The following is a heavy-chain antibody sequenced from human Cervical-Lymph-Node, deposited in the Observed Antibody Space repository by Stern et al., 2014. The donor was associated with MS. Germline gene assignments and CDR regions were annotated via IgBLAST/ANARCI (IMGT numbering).Heavy chain of an antibody. V-gene: IGHV1-69*01. CDR2: IIPIFGPA. J-gene: IGHJ4*02. CDR1: GGTFSTER. CDR3: ARLGSGYDSSYLDF. Sequence: QVQLVQSGSVAKKPGSSVKVSCKVSGGTFSTERISWVRQAPGQGLEGMGSIIPIFGPADYARQFQDRVTIIADESTSEVHMELSSLRSEDTGVYYCARLGSGYDSSYLDFWGQGSLVTVSS. D-gene: IGHD5-12*01.